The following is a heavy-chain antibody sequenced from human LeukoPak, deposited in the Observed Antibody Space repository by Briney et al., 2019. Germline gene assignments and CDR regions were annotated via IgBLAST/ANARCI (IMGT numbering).Heavy chain of an antibody. CDR3: ARLHVYFGKGYFDS. J-gene: IGHJ4*02. V-gene: IGHV4-39*01. CDR2: IYFGGST. Sequence: PSETLSLTCSVSGGSINNRNYYWGWVRQPPGKELEWIGHIYFGGSTFYNPSLKSRLTMSIDTSKDQFSLNINSVAAADTAVYYCARLHVYFGKGYFDSWGRGTLVTVSS. CDR1: GGSINNRNYY. D-gene: IGHD3-16*01.